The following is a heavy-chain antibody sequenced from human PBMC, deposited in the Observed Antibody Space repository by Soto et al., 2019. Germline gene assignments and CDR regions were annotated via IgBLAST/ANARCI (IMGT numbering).Heavy chain of an antibody. V-gene: IGHV1-2*07. CDR1: GYTFTGYF. CDR3: ARVRTYYDSSGSLDY. CDR2: INPNSGDT. J-gene: IGHJ4*02. D-gene: IGHD3-22*01. Sequence: QVQLVQSGAEVKKPGASVKVSCKASGYTFTGYFMHWVRQAPGQGLEWMGWINPNSGDTNYGHNFQGRVTMTRDMSINTAYMELRRLTSDDTAVYYCARVRTYYDSSGSLDYWGQGTLVTVSS.